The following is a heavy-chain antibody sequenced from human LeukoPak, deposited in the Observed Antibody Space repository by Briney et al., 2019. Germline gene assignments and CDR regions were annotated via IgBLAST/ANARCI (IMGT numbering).Heavy chain of an antibody. CDR1: GGSISSYY. CDR2: IYYSGST. V-gene: IGHV4-59*01. CDR3: ARWGVLWFGESLAFDI. Sequence: PSETLSLTCTVSGGSISSYYWSWIRQPPGKGLEWIGYIYYSGSTNYNPSLKSRVTISVDTSKNQFSLKLSSVTAADTAVYYCARWGVLWFGESLAFDIWGQGTMVTVSS. J-gene: IGHJ3*02. D-gene: IGHD3-10*01.